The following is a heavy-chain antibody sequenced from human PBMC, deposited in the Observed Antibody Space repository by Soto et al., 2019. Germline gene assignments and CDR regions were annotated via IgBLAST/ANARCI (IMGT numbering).Heavy chain of an antibody. CDR2: IDGDGSSI. CDR1: GFTLSSYW. D-gene: IGHD5-12*01. V-gene: IGHV3-74*01. J-gene: IGHJ4*01. Sequence: GXSLRLSCAASGFTLSSYWVHWIRQAPGKGLVGVSRIDGDGSSISYADSVKGRFTISRDNAKNTLFLQMNSLSAEDSAVYYCARAREMATIFDYWGQGTLVTVSS. CDR3: ARAREMATIFDY.